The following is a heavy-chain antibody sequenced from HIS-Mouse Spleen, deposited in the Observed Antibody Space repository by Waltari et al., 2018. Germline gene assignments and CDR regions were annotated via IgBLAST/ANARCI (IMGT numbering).Heavy chain of an antibody. V-gene: IGHV4-39*07. CDR1: GGSISSSSYY. J-gene: IGHJ2*01. D-gene: IGHD6-13*01. CDR3: AREIQYSSSWYDWYFDL. Sequence: QLQLQESGPGLVKPSETLSLTCTVSGGSISSSSYYWGWFRQPPGKGLEWIGCISYSGRTSYHPSLKGRVTISVGPSKNQFSRKRCSVTAADTAVYYCAREIQYSSSWYDWYFDLWGRGTLATVSS. CDR2: ISYSGRT.